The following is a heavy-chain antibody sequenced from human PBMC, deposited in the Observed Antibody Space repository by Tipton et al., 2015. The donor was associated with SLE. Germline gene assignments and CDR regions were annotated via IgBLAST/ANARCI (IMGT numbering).Heavy chain of an antibody. J-gene: IGHJ5*02. CDR2: IFYTGST. CDR1: DGSIRSTNYY. V-gene: IGHV4-39*07. CDR3: ARARGPAATWYNWFDP. D-gene: IGHD2-2*01. Sequence: TLSLTCTVSDGSIRSTNYYWGWIRQPPGKGLEWIGSIFYTGSTYYNPSLKSRVTISVDTSKNQFSLKLSSVTAADTAVYYCARARGPAATWYNWFDPWGQGTLVTVSS.